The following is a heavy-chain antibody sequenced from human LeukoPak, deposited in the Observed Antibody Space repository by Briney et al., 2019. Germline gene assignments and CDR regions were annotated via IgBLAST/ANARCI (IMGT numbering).Heavy chain of an antibody. CDR2: TKQDGSER. V-gene: IGHV3-7*03. J-gene: IGHJ5*02. D-gene: IGHD3-3*01. Sequence: GGSLRLSCAASGFTFSSYWMSWVRQAPGKGLEWVANTKQDGSERYYVDSVKGRFTISRDNAKNSLYLQMNSLRAEDTAVYYCSTDSITIFGVVITVPRGQGTLVTVSS. CDR1: GFTFSSYW. CDR3: STDSITIFGVVITVP.